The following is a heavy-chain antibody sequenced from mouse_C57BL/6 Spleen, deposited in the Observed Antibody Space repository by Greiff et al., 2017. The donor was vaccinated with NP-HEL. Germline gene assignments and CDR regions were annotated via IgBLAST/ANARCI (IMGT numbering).Heavy chain of an antibody. Sequence: DVQLVESGGGLVKPGGSLKLSCAASGFTFSSYAMSWVRQTPEKRLEWVATISDGGSYTYYPDNVKGRFTISRDNAKNNLYLQMSHLKSEDTAMYYCARDPLYYSNYSGYFDVWGTGTTVTVSS. CDR3: ARDPLYYSNYSGYFDV. V-gene: IGHV5-4*01. J-gene: IGHJ1*03. D-gene: IGHD2-5*01. CDR1: GFTFSSYA. CDR2: ISDGGSYT.